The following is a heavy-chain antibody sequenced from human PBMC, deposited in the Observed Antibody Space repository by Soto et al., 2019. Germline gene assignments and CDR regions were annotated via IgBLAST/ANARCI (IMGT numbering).Heavy chain of an antibody. J-gene: IGHJ6*03. CDR3: ARDKSPLWFGAQVFPRYYMDV. Sequence: GGSLRLSCAASGFTFSSYSMNWVRQAPGKGLEWVSYISSSSSTIYYADSVKGRFTISRDNAKNSLYLQMNSLRAEDTAVYYCARDKSPLWFGAQVFPRYYMDVWGKGTTVTVSS. CDR1: GFTFSSYS. D-gene: IGHD3-10*01. V-gene: IGHV3-48*01. CDR2: ISSSSSTI.